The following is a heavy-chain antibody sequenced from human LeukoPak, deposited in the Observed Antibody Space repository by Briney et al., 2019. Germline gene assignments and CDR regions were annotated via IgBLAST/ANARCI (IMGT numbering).Heavy chain of an antibody. CDR3: ARASLYGSGKGYFDY. CDR2: INHSGST. Sequence: SETLSLTCAVYGGSFSGYYWSWIRQPPGKGLEWIGEINHSGSTNYNPSLKSRVTISVDTSKNQFPLKLSSVTAADTAVYYCARASLYGSGKGYFDYWGQGTLVTVSS. D-gene: IGHD3-10*01. J-gene: IGHJ4*02. CDR1: GGSFSGYY. V-gene: IGHV4-34*01.